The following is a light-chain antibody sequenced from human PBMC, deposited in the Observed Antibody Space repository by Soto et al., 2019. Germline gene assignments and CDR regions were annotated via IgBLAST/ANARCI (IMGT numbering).Light chain of an antibody. CDR3: QQYNSYSQT. J-gene: IGKJ1*01. V-gene: IGKV1-5*01. CDR1: QSISSW. Sequence: DIEMTQSPCTLSASVGDRVIITCXASQSISSWLAWYQQKPGKAPKLLIYDASSLESGVPSRLSGSGSGTEFTLTISSLQPDDFATYYCQQYNSYSQTFGQGTKVDIK. CDR2: DAS.